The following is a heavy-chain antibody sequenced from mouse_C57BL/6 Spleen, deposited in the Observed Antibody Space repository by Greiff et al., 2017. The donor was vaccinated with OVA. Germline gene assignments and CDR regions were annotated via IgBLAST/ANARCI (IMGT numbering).Heavy chain of an antibody. CDR2: IDPSDSET. D-gene: IGHD1-1*01. Sequence: QVQLQQPGAELVRPGSSVKLSCKASGYTFTSYWMHWVKQRPIQGLEWIGNIDPSDSETHYNQQFKDKATLTVDNSSSTAYMQLSRLTSEDSAVYDRARGRYGSSPSDWYIDVWGTGTAVTVSS. J-gene: IGHJ1*03. CDR3: ARGRYGSSPSDWYIDV. CDR1: GYTFTSYW. V-gene: IGHV1-52*01.